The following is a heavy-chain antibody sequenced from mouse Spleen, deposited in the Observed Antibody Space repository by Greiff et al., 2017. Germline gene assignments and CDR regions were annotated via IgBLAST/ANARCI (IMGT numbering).Heavy chain of an antibody. CDR2: IYPGSGST. J-gene: IGHJ1*01. V-gene: IGHV1-55*01. CDR3: ARSRDYDWYFDV. Sequence: PGQGLEWIGDIYPGSGSTNYNEKFKSKATLTVDTSSSTAYMQLSSLTSEDSAVYYCARSRDYDWYFDVWGAGTTVTVSS. D-gene: IGHD2-4*01.